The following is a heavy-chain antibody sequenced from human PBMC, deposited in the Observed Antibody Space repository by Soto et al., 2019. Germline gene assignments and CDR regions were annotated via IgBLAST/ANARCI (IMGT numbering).Heavy chain of an antibody. CDR2: IKQDGSEK. J-gene: IGHJ6*02. V-gene: IGHV3-7*01. Sequence: PGGSLRLSCAASGFTFSSYWLRSVRQALGRGLEGVGNIKQDGSEKYYVESVKGRFTICRDNAKNALYLKMNSLRAEDTAVYYCARLRWLQSSLYGMDVWGQGTTVAVS. CDR1: GFTFSSYW. CDR3: ARLRWLQSSLYGMDV. D-gene: IGHD5-12*01.